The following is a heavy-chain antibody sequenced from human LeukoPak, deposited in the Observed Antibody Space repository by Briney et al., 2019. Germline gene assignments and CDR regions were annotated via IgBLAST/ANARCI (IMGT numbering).Heavy chain of an antibody. D-gene: IGHD5-12*01. CDR1: GFTFSSYG. J-gene: IGHJ4*02. CDR2: IRYDGSNK. CDR3: ARVGYSGWNLEY. Sequence: PGGSLRLSCAASGFTFSSYGMHWVRQAPGKGLEWVAFIRYDGSNKYYADSVKGRFTISRDNSKNTLYLQMNSLRAEDTAVYYCARVGYSGWNLEYWGQGTLVTASS. V-gene: IGHV3-30*02.